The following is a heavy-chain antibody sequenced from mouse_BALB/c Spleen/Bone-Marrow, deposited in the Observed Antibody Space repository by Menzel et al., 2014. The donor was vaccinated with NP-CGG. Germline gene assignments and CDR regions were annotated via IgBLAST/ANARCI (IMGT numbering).Heavy chain of an antibody. CDR3: ARGGISVDY. CDR1: GYAFSVYW. Sequence: QVQLQQSGAELVRPGCSVKISCKASGYAFSVYWMNWVKQRPGQGLEWIGQIYPGDGDSNYNGKFKGRATLTADKSPNTTYMQLSSLASEDSAVYFCARGGISVDYWGQGTTLTVSS. J-gene: IGHJ2*01. V-gene: IGHV1-80*01. CDR2: IYPGDGDS.